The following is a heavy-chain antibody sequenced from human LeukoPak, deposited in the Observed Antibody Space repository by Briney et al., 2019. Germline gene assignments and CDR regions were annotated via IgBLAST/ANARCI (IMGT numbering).Heavy chain of an antibody. CDR2: FYYSGYT. CDR1: GDSISSYY. CDR3: ATWAYTSSWSNWFDP. D-gene: IGHD6-13*01. V-gene: IGHV4-59*01. Sequence: SQTLSLTCTVSGDSISSYYWSWTRQPPGKGLEWIGCFYYSGYTNYNPSLKSRLTISVDTSKNQFSLKLSSVTAADTAMYYCATWAYTSSWSNWFDPWGQGTLVTVSP. J-gene: IGHJ5*02.